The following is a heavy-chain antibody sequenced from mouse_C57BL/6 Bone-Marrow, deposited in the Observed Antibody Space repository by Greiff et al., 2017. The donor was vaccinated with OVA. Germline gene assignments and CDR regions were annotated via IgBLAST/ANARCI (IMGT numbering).Heavy chain of an antibody. D-gene: IGHD1-1*01. J-gene: IGHJ1*03. CDR3: TRAPFITTVVAGDWYFDV. Sequence: EVKLEESGEGLEKPGGSLKLSCAASGFTFSSYAMSWVRQTPEKRLEWVAYISSGGDYIYYADTVKGRFTISRDNARNTLYLQMSSLKSEDTAMYYCTRAPFITTVVAGDWYFDVWGTGTTVTVSS. V-gene: IGHV5-9-1*02. CDR2: ISSGGDYI. CDR1: GFTFSSYA.